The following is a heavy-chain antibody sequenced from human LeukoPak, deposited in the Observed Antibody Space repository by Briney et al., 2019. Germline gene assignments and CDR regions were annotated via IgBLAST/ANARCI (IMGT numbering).Heavy chain of an antibody. CDR3: VPDPRVRFDY. D-gene: IGHD1-1*01. V-gene: IGHV3-74*01. Sequence: GGSLRLSCAASGFTFSRYWMYWVRQAPGKGLVWVSHINSDGSSTTYADSVKGRFTISRDNAKNTLYLRMNSLRAEDTAVYYCVPDPRVRFDYWGQGTLVTVSS. J-gene: IGHJ4*02. CDR1: GFTFSRYW. CDR2: INSDGSST.